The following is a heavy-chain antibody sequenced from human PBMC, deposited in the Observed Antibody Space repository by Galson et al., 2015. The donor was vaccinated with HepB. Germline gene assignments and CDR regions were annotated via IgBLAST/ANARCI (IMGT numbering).Heavy chain of an antibody. D-gene: IGHD3-22*01. V-gene: IGHV1-46*03. CDR2: INPSGGST. J-gene: IGHJ3*02. CDR1: GYTFTSYY. CDR3: ARLTYYYDSSGPLGDAFDI. Sequence: SVKVSCKASGYTFTSYYMHWVRQAPGQGLEWMGIINPSGGSTSYAQKFQGRVTMTRDTSTSTVYMELSSLRSEDTAVYYCARLTYYYDSSGPLGDAFDIWGQGTMVTVSS.